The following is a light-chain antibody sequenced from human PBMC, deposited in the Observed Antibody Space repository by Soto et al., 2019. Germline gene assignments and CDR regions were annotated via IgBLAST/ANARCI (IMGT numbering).Light chain of an antibody. CDR1: QSVRSSY. V-gene: IGKV3D-20*01. CDR3: QQYGSSPGA. J-gene: IGKJ1*01. CDR2: DAS. Sequence: EIVLTQSPATLSLSPGERATLSCGASQSVRSSYLAWYQQKPGLAPRLLIYDASSRATGIPDRFSGSGSGTDLTLTISRLEPEDFAMYYCQQYGSSPGAFGQGNKVEIK.